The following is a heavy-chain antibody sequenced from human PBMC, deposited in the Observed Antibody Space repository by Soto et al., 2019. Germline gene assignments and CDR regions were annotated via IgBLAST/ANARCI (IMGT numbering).Heavy chain of an antibody. D-gene: IGHD5-18*01. CDR3: ASAANTAMVTKSDYFFDY. CDR2: ISSSSSYI. V-gene: IGHV3-21*01. J-gene: IGHJ4*02. Sequence: GGSMRHSCAAYGFTFIRYSVNWGRGAPGKGLEWVSSISSSSSYIYYADSVKGRFTISRDNAKNSLYLQMNSLRAEDTAVYYFASAANTAMVTKSDYFFDYWGQGT. CDR1: GFTFIRYS.